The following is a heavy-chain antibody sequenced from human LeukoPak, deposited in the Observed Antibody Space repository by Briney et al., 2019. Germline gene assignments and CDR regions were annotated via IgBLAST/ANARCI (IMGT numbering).Heavy chain of an antibody. Sequence: ASVKVSCKASGYTFTSYDINWVRQATGQGLEWMGWMNPNSGNTGYAQKFQGRVTMTRNTSISTAYMELSSLRSEDTAVYYCARVGRYCSSTSCYLGGYYYYGMDVWGQGTTVTVSS. CDR1: GYTFTSYD. D-gene: IGHD2-2*01. J-gene: IGHJ6*02. CDR2: MNPNSGNT. V-gene: IGHV1-8*01. CDR3: ARVGRYCSSTSCYLGGYYYYGMDV.